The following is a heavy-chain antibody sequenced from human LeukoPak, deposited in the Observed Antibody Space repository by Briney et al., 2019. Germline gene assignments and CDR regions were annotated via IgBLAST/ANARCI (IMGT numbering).Heavy chain of an antibody. CDR2: VDPEDGET. CDR3: ATPLGSVVEATSDLDY. CDR1: GYTFTDYY. Sequence: ASVKISCKVSGYTFTDYYMHWVQQAPGKGLEWMGLVDPEDGETIYAEKFQGRVTITADTSTDTAYMELSSLRSEDTAVYYCATPLGSVVEATSDLDYWGQGTLVTVSS. D-gene: IGHD1-26*01. V-gene: IGHV1-69-2*01. J-gene: IGHJ4*02.